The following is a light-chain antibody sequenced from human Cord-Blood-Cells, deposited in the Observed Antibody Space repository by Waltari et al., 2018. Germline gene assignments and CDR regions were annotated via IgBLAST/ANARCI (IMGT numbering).Light chain of an antibody. J-gene: IGKJ2*01. Sequence: IQLTQSPSSLSASVGDRVTITCRASQGISSYLAWYQQKPGKAPKLLIYAASTVQSGVPSRFSGSGSGTDFTLTISSLQPEDCATYYCQQLYTFGQGTKLEIK. V-gene: IGKV1-9*01. CDR3: QQLYT. CDR1: QGISSY. CDR2: AAS.